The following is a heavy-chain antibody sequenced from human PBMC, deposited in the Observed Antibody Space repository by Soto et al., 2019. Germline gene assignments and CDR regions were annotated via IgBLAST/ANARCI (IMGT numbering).Heavy chain of an antibody. Sequence: QVQLVESGGGVVQPGRSLRLSCAASGFTFSSYGMHWVRQAPGKGLEWVAVISYDGSNKYYADSVKGRFTISRDNSKNTLYLQMNSLRAEDTAVYYCAKDLRQLGDRSNGMEVWGQGTTVTVSS. D-gene: IGHD6-13*01. V-gene: IGHV3-30*18. CDR1: GFTFSSYG. CDR2: ISYDGSNK. J-gene: IGHJ6*02. CDR3: AKDLRQLGDRSNGMEV.